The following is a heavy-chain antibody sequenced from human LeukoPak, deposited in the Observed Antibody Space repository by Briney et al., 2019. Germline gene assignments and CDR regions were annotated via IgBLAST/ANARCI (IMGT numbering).Heavy chain of an antibody. J-gene: IGHJ4*02. Sequence: GGALRLSCAASGFTFSSYAMHWVRQAPGKGLEWVAVISYDVSIKYYADSVKGRFTISRDNSKNTLYLQMNSLRAEDTAVYYCARVSPRYSGSYSFAYWGQGTLVTVSS. V-gene: IGHV3-30*04. CDR1: GFTFSSYA. CDR2: ISYDVSIK. CDR3: ARVSPRYSGSYSFAY. D-gene: IGHD1-26*01.